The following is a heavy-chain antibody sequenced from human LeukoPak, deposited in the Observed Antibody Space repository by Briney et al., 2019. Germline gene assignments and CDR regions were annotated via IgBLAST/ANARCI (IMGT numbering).Heavy chain of an antibody. CDR3: TTEGGWSFYFDY. J-gene: IGHJ4*02. D-gene: IGHD2-15*01. CDR1: GFTFSTYS. Sequence: GGSLRLSCVASGFTFSTYSMNWVRQAPGKGLEWVGRIKSKTDGGTTDYAAPVKGRFTISRDESKNTLYLQMNSLKTEDTAVYYCTTEGGWSFYFDYWGQGTLVTVSS. V-gene: IGHV3-15*01. CDR2: IKSKTDGGTT.